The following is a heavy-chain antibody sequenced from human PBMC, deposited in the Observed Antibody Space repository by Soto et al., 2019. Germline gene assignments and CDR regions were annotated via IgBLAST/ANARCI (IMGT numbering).Heavy chain of an antibody. J-gene: IGHJ6*02. V-gene: IGHV3-30*03. Sequence: PGGSLRLSCAASGFTFSSYGMHWVRQAPGKGLEWVAVISYDGSNKYYADSVKGRFTISRDNSKNTLYLQMNSLRAEDTAVYYCAGPPPDYDVSWSKRYYYRDGMAVWGQGTTVTVSS. D-gene: IGHD3-10*01. CDR1: GFTFSSYG. CDR2: ISYDGSNK. CDR3: AGPPPDYDVSWSKRYYYRDGMAV.